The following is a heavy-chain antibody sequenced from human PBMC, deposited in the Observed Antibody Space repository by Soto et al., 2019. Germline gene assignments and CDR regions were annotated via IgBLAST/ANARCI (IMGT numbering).Heavy chain of an antibody. CDR2: ISGSGGST. CDR1: GFTFSNYV. V-gene: IGHV3-23*01. D-gene: IGHD2-15*01. CDR3: ASTGSWAFDI. Sequence: EVQLLESGGGLVQPWGSLRLSCAASGFTFSNYVMSWDRQPPGKGLEWVPAISGSGGSTYYADPAKGRFTISRDNSKNTLYLQMNSLRADDTAVYYCASTGSWAFDIWCQGTMVTVSS. J-gene: IGHJ3*02.